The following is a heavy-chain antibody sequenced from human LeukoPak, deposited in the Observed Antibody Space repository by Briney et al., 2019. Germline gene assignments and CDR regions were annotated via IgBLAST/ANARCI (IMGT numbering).Heavy chain of an antibody. CDR2: IKEDGSDK. Sequence: GGSLSPSRAASGFTFRISWMSWVRQAPGKGLEWVANIKEDGSDKNYVDSVKGRFTISRDNDNNSLYLHMNSLRVDDTAFYYGARGGRPDSWGQGTLVTVSS. CDR1: GFTFRISW. D-gene: IGHD3/OR15-3a*01. J-gene: IGHJ5*01. CDR3: ARGGRPDS. V-gene: IGHV3-7*04.